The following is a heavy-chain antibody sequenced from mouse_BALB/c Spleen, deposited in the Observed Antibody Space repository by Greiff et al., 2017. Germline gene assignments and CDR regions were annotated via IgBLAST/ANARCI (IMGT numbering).Heavy chain of an antibody. V-gene: IGHV14-4*02. CDR2: IDPENGDT. Sequence: VQLQQSGAELVRPGASVKLSCTASGFNIKDYYMHWVKQRPEQGLEWIGWIDPENGDTEYAPKFQGKATMTADTSSNTAYLQLSSLTSEDTAVYYGIALSTTVVDRDAMDYWGQGTSVTVSS. CDR1: GFNIKDYY. CDR3: IALSTTVVDRDAMDY. J-gene: IGHJ4*01. D-gene: IGHD1-1*01.